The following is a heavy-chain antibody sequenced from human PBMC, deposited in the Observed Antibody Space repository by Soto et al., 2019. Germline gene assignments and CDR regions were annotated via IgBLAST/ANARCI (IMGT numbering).Heavy chain of an antibody. J-gene: IGHJ4*02. D-gene: IGHD3-22*01. Sequence: GSLRLSCAASGFTFSSYGMHWVRQAPGKGLEWVAVISYDGSNKYYADSVKGRFTISRDNSKNTLYLQMNSLRAEDTAVYYCAKDQPHSYYYDSSGPDYWGQGTLVTVPQ. CDR3: AKDQPHSYYYDSSGPDY. V-gene: IGHV3-30*18. CDR2: ISYDGSNK. CDR1: GFTFSSYG.